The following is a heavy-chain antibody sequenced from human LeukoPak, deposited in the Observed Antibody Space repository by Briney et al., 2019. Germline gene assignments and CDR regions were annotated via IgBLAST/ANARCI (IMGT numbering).Heavy chain of an antibody. J-gene: IGHJ6*02. CDR2: INPSGGST. V-gene: IGHV1-46*01. CDR1: GYTFTSYY. D-gene: IGHD4-17*01. CDR3: ARDTYGDYYYYYGMDV. Sequence: ASVKDSCKASGYTFTSYYMHWVRQAPGQGLEWMGIINPSGGSTSYAQKFQGRVTMTRDTSTSTVYMELSSLRSEDTAVYYCARDTYGDYYYYYGMDVWGQGTTVTVSS.